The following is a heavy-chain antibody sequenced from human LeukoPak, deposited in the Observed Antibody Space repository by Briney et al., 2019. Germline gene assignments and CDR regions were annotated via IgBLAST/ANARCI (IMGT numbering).Heavy chain of an antibody. CDR2: ISGSGGST. J-gene: IGHJ6*02. CDR3: AKDDSIAAAGLDYYYGMDV. V-gene: IGHV3-23*01. Sequence: GGSLRLSCAASGFTFSSYAMSWVRQAPGKGLEWVSAISGSGGSTYYADSVKGRFTISRDNSKNTLYLQMNSLRAEDTAVYYCAKDDSIAAAGLDYYYGMDVWGQGTTVTVSS. D-gene: IGHD6-13*01. CDR1: GFTFSSYA.